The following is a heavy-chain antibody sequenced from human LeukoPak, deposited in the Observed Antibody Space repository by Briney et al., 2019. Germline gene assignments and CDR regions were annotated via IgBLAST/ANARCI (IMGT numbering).Heavy chain of an antibody. J-gene: IGHJ2*01. D-gene: IGHD2-2*02. CDR3: ARHERDCSSTSCYIGGLGWYFDL. V-gene: IGHV4-39*01. CDR2: IYYSGST. CDR1: GGSISSSSYY. Sequence: PSETLSLTCTVSGGSISSSSYYWGWIRQPPGKGLEWIGSIYYSGSTYYNPSLKSRVTISVDTSKNQFSLKLSSVTAADTAVYYCARHERDCSSTSCYIGGLGWYFDLWGCSTLVTVSS.